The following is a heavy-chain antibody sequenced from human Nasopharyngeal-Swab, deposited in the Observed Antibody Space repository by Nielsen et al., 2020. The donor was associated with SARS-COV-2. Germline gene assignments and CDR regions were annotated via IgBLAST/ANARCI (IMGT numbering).Heavy chain of an antibody. CDR3: ARAFSTDGAFDI. D-gene: IGHD2/OR15-2a*01. CDR2: IYYSGST. CDR1: GGSVSSGSYY. Sequence: GSLRLSCTVSGGSVSSGSYYWSWIRQPPGKGLEWIGYIYYSGSTNYNPSLKSRVTISVDTSKNQFSLKLSSVTAADTAVYYCARAFSTDGAFDIWGQGTMVTVSS. J-gene: IGHJ3*02. V-gene: IGHV4-61*01.